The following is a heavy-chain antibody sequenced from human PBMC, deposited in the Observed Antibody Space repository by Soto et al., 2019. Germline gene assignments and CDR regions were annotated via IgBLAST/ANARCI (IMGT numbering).Heavy chain of an antibody. V-gene: IGHV3-74*01. D-gene: IGHD2-21*01. CDR2: ISGNGRHK. Sequence: GGSLRLSGAASGFTFGTYGIHWVRQAPWKGLLWVSRISGNGRHKHYADFAKGRFSISRDNAKNTVILQMNSLRVDDSAVYYCATIRDCGGECSDRDFQYWGQGTLVTAPQ. J-gene: IGHJ1*01. CDR3: ATIRDCGGECSDRDFQY. CDR1: GFTFGTYG.